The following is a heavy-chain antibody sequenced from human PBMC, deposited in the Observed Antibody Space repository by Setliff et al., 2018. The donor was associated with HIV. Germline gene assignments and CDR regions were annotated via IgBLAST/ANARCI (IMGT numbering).Heavy chain of an antibody. Sequence: LRLSCAGSGFTFSSYAMSWVRQAPGEGLEWVSAILSTGERTFYADSVKGRFTISRDNSKDTVYLQMNSLRAEDTAEYYCAKELAASGLGYFDSWGRGILVTVSS. J-gene: IGHJ4*02. CDR3: AKELAASGLGYFDS. V-gene: IGHV3-23*01. CDR1: GFTFSSYA. D-gene: IGHD3-22*01. CDR2: ILSTGERT.